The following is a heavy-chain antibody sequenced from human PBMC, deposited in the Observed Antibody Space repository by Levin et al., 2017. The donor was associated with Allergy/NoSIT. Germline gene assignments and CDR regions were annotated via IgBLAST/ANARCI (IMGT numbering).Heavy chain of an antibody. J-gene: IGHJ4*02. CDR2: ISGSGKHI. CDR1: GFSFIYYR. Sequence: PGGSLRLSCTASGFSFIYYRMNWVRQAPGKGLEWVSSISGSGKHIDYADSLKGRFTISRDNAKSSLFLQMNSLRAEDTAVYYCVTDPGSSPAPAFDYWGQGTVVTVSS. D-gene: IGHD6-6*01. V-gene: IGHV3-21*06. CDR3: VTDPGSSPAPAFDY.